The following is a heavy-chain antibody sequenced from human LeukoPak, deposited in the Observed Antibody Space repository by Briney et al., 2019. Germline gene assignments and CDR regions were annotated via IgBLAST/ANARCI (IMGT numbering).Heavy chain of an antibody. D-gene: IGHD6-13*01. V-gene: IGHV1-24*01. Sequence: GASVKVSSKDSGYTLTELSMFWVRQAPGKGLEWMGSFDPEDGKTVYAQKFQGRVTMTEDTSTDTAYMELSSLRSEDTAVYYCATGYLVTAGLMDVWGQGTTVTVSS. CDR2: FDPEDGKT. CDR1: GYTLTELS. CDR3: ATGYLVTAGLMDV. J-gene: IGHJ6*02.